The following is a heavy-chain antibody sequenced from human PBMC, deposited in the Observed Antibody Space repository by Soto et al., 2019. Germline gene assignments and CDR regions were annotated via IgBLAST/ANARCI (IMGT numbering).Heavy chain of an antibody. Sequence: DSVKVSCKASGYTFTGYYMHWVRQAPGQGLEWMGWINPNSGGTNYAQKFQGWVTMTRDTSISTAYMELSRLRSDDTAVYYCARDKVNTQNYYYYMDVWGKGNTVTVSS. CDR3: ARDKVNTQNYYYYMDV. V-gene: IGHV1-2*04. CDR2: INPNSGGT. D-gene: IGHD4-17*01. J-gene: IGHJ6*03. CDR1: GYTFTGYY.